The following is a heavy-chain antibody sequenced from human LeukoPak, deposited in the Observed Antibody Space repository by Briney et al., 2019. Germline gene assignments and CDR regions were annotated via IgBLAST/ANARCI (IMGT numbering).Heavy chain of an antibody. Sequence: PGRSLRLSCAASGFTFSSSAMHWVRQAPGKGLEWVAVISYDGGNKYYADSVKGRFTISRDNSKNTLYLQMNSLRAEDTAVYYCARGGWELLLYSFDIWGQGTMVTVSS. CDR2: ISYDGGNK. CDR1: GFTFSSSA. D-gene: IGHD1-26*01. J-gene: IGHJ3*02. V-gene: IGHV3-30*04. CDR3: ARGGWELLLYSFDI.